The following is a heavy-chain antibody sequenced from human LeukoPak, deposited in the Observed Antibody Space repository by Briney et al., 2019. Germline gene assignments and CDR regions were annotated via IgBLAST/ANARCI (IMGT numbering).Heavy chain of an antibody. CDR3: ARRITIFGMIMGGWFDP. J-gene: IGHJ5*02. V-gene: IGHV4-39*01. D-gene: IGHD3-3*01. Sequence: PPETLSLTCTVSGGSIKSSSFYWAWIRQPPGKGLEWVGSVYYTGTTYYNPSFESRITIAVNTSNNQFSLELSTMTAADTGVYYCARRITIFGMIMGGWFDPWGQGTLVTVSS. CDR1: GGSIKSSSFY. CDR2: VYYTGTT.